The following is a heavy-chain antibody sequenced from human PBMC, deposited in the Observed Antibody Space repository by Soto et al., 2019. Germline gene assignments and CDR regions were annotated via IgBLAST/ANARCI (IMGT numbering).Heavy chain of an antibody. CDR1: GFTFGNHW. V-gene: IGHV3-7*01. J-gene: IGHJ4*02. D-gene: IGHD1-26*01. CDR2: ISPDGSEK. Sequence: EVQLVESGGGLVQPGESLRLSCAVSGFTFGNHWMTWVRQAPGKGLEFLVNISPDGSEKYYVDSVKGRFTISRDNTENSLYLQMNSLRDEDTAVYSCATDLNWENFWGQGTLVTVSS. CDR3: ATDLNWENF.